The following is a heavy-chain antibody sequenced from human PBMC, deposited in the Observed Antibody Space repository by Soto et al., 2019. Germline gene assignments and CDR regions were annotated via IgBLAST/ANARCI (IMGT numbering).Heavy chain of an antibody. D-gene: IGHD2-15*01. V-gene: IGHV3-33*01. Sequence: GSLRLSCAASGFTFSSYGMHWVRQAPGKGLEWVAVIWYDGSNKYYADSVKGRFTISRDNSKNTLYLQMNSLRAEDTAVYYCVRDGGYCSGGSCPHFDYWGQGSLVTVSS. CDR1: GFTFSSYG. CDR3: VRDGGYCSGGSCPHFDY. J-gene: IGHJ4*02. CDR2: IWYDGSNK.